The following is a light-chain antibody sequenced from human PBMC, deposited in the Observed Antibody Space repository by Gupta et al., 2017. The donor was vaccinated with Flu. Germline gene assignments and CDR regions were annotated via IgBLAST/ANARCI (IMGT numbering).Light chain of an antibody. V-gene: IGKV3-11*01. J-gene: IGKJ2*01. CDR3: QKRSNWPPYT. CDR1: QSVSTY. CDR2: DAS. Sequence: EIELTQSPATLSLSPGERATLSCRASQSVSTYLAWYQKKPGQAPRLLIYDASNRDTGIPARFSGSGYGTNFTLTISSREQEDFAVYYCQKRSNWPPYTFGQGTRLEIK.